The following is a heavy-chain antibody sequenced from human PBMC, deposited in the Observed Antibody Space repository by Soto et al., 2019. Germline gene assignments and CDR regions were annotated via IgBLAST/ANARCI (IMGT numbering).Heavy chain of an antibody. Sequence: ASVKVSCKASGGTFSSYAISWVRQAPGQGLEWMGWMNPNSGNTGYAQKFQGRVTMTRNTSISTAYMELSSLRSEDTAVYYCARGHYDILTGYHPGYYYYYGMDVWGQGTTVTVSS. V-gene: IGHV1-8*02. J-gene: IGHJ6*02. CDR3: ARGHYDILTGYHPGYYYYYGMDV. CDR1: GGTFSSYA. D-gene: IGHD3-9*01. CDR2: MNPNSGNT.